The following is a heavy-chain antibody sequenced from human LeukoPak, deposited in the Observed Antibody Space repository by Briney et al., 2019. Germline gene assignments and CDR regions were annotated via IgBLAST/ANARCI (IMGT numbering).Heavy chain of an antibody. J-gene: IGHJ4*02. CDR3: AKDLGWELPAEAY. CDR1: GFTFRNYV. V-gene: IGHV3-23*01. CDR2: IYGSGVSI. D-gene: IGHD1-26*01. Sequence: GGSLRLSCVASGFTFRNYVMNWVRQAPGKGLEWLATIYGSGVSISYADSVKGRFTISRDNSNNTLYLQMNSLRAEDTAMYYCAKDLGWELPAEAYWGQGILVTVSS.